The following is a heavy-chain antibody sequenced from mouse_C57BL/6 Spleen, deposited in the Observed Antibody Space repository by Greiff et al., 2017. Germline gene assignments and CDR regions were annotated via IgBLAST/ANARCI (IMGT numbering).Heavy chain of an antibody. Sequence: VQLQQPGAELVKPGASVKLSCKASGYTFTSYWMHWVKQRPGQGLEWIGMIHPNSGSTNYNEKFKSKATLTVDKSSSTAYMQLSSLTSEDSAVYYCAREGSNYFFAYWGQGTLVTVSA. J-gene: IGHJ3*01. CDR2: IHPNSGST. D-gene: IGHD2-5*01. V-gene: IGHV1-64*01. CDR1: GYTFTSYW. CDR3: AREGSNYFFAY.